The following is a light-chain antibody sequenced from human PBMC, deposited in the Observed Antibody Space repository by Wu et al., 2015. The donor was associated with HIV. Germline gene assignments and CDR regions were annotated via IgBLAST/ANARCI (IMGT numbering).Light chain of an antibody. CDR2: GVS. V-gene: IGKV3-20*01. CDR3: QQYDASPPWT. Sequence: PGERATLSCTASQSISANYLAWYQQKPGQAPRLLIFGVSNRATGIPARFSGSGSGTDFTLTISRLEPEDFAVYYCQQYDASPPWTFGQGTRVEI. CDR1: QSISANY. J-gene: IGKJ1*01.